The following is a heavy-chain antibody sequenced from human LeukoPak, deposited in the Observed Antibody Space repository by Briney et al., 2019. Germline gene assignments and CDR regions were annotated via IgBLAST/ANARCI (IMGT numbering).Heavy chain of an antibody. V-gene: IGHV3-21*01. J-gene: IGHJ4*02. Sequence: GGSLRLSCAASGFTFSSYTMNWVRQAPGKGLEWVSSISSSSSYIYYADSVKGRFTISRDNAKNSLYLQMNSLRAEDTAVYCCARGDMYYYDSSGGDYWGQGTLVTVSS. CDR1: GFTFSSYT. CDR2: ISSSSSYI. CDR3: ARGDMYYYDSSGGDY. D-gene: IGHD3-22*01.